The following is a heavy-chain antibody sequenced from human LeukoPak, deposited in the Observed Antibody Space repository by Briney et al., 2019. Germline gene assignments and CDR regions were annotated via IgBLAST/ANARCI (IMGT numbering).Heavy chain of an antibody. CDR1: GFSFSSYW. CDR2: INGDGSTT. J-gene: IGHJ4*02. V-gene: IGHV3-74*01. Sequence: GGSLRLSCAASGFSFSSYWMYWVRQAPGKGLVWVSRINGDGSTTAYADSVKGRFTISRDNAKNTLLLQMNSLRAEDTAVYYCTKSAGSGLDSWGQGTLVTVSS. D-gene: IGHD2-15*01. CDR3: TKSAGSGLDS.